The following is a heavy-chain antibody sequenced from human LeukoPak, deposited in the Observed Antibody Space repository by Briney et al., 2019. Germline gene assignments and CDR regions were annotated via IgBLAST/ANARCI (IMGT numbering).Heavy chain of an antibody. CDR3: ARARRGVEMATIFDF. D-gene: IGHD5-24*01. V-gene: IGHV1-18*01. Sequence: ASVKVSCKASGYTFTSYGISWVRQAPGQGLEWMEWISAYNGNTKYAQKLQGRVTVTTETSTSTAYMELRSLRSDDTAMYYCARARRGVEMATIFDFWGQGTLVTVSS. J-gene: IGHJ4*02. CDR1: GYTFTSYG. CDR2: ISAYNGNT.